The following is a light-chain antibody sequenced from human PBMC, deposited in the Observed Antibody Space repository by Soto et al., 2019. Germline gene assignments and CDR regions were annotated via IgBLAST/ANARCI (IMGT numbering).Light chain of an antibody. CDR2: AAS. CDR1: QNIRSS. Sequence: DIQLTQSPSSLSASAGDSVTITSRATQNIRSSLNWYQQKPGKAPKLMLYAASSLQSGVPSRSSGSGYGTDFTLSISSLQPEDFATYYCQQSYSSPLTFGGGTKVEIK. V-gene: IGKV1-39*01. J-gene: IGKJ4*01. CDR3: QQSYSSPLT.